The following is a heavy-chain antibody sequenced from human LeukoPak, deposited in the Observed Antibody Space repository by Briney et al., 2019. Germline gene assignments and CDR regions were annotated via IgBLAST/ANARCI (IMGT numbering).Heavy chain of an antibody. CDR2: ISSSSSYI. V-gene: IGHV3-21*01. D-gene: IGHD6-19*01. J-gene: IGHJ4*02. Sequence: PGRSLRLSCAASGFTFSTYTMNWVRQAPGKGLEWVSSISSSSSYIAYSDSVKGRFIISRDNAKSSLYLQMNSLRAEDTAVFYCARGQWPDYWGQGTLLIVSS. CDR3: ARGQWPDY. CDR1: GFTFSTYT.